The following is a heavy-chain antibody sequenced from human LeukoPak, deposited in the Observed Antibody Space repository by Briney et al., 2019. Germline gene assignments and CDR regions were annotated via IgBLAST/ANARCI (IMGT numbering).Heavy chain of an antibody. V-gene: IGHV4-34*01. CDR3: ARHGAGYCSSTSCYTRRTGMDV. CDR2: INHSGST. D-gene: IGHD2-2*02. Sequence: SETLSLTCAVYGGSFSGYYWSWIRQPPGKGLEWIGEINHSGSTNYNPSLKSRVTISVDTSKNQFSLKLSSVTAAGTAVYYCARHGAGYCSSTSCYTRRTGMDVWGKGTTVTVSS. J-gene: IGHJ6*04. CDR1: GGSFSGYY.